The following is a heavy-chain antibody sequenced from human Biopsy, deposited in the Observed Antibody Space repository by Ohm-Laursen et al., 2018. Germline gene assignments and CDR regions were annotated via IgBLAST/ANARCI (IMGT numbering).Heavy chain of an antibody. CDR3: ARGGLNYWYFDL. CDR2: VNPNSGAT. V-gene: IGHV1-2*02. CDR1: GYTFTDYS. Sequence: VASVKVSCKASGYTFTDYSLHWVRQAPGQGLEWMGWVNPNSGATNYAQKFQGRVTMTRDTSMSTAYMELNRLRSDDTAVYYCARGGLNYWYFDLWGRGTLVTVSS. D-gene: IGHD1-26*01. J-gene: IGHJ2*01.